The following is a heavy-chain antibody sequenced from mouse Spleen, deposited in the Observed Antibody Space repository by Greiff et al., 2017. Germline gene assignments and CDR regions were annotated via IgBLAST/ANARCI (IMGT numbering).Heavy chain of an antibody. CDR1: GFTFSDYY. D-gene: IGHD2-4*01. CDR3: AREGGMIKNAMDY. CDR2: INYDGSST. V-gene: IGHV5-16*01. Sequence: EVQLVESEGGLVQPGSSMKLSCTASGFTFSDYYMAWVRQVPEKGLEWVANINYDGSSTYYLDSLKSRFIISRDNAKNILYLQMSSLKSEDTATYYCAREGGMIKNAMDYWGQGTSVTVSS. J-gene: IGHJ4*01.